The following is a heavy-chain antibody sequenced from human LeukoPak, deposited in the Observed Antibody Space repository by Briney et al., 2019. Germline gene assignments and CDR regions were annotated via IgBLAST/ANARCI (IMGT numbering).Heavy chain of an antibody. CDR3: ASLDVDTATYWFDP. J-gene: IGHJ5*02. CDR2: INPNSGGT. CDR1: GYTFTGYY. V-gene: IGHV1-2*02. Sequence: ASVKVSCKAPGYTFTGYYMHWVRQAPGRGLEWMGWINPNSGGTNYAQKFQGRVTMTRDTSISTAYMELSRLRSDDTAVYYCASLDVDTATYWFDPWGQGTLVTVSS. D-gene: IGHD5-18*01.